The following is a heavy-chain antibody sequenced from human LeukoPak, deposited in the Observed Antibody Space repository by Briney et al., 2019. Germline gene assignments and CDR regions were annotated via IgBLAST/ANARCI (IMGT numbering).Heavy chain of an antibody. V-gene: IGHV4-31*03. Sequence: PSQTLSLTCTVSGGSISSSGYYWSWIRQHPGKGLEWIGYIYYSGGTYYKPSLKSRVTISADTSKNQFSLKLSSVTAAATAVYYCATDAEYCYGPGSYSSRIDVSGQGTTVTASS. CDR1: GGSISSSGYY. J-gene: IGHJ6*02. D-gene: IGHD3-10*01. CDR2: IYYSGGT. CDR3: ATDAEYCYGPGSYSSRIDV.